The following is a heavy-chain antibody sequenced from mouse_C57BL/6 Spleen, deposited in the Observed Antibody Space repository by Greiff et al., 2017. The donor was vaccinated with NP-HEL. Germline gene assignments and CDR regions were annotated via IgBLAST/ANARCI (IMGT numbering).Heavy chain of an antibody. CDR2: INPNNGGT. J-gene: IGHJ3*01. V-gene: IGHV1-26*01. D-gene: IGHD1-1*01. CDR1: GYTFTDYY. CDR3: AREDYYGSSYGAWFAY. Sequence: EVQLQQSGPELVKPGASVKISCKASGYTFTDYYMNWVKQSHGKSLEWIGDINPNNGGTSYNQKFKGKATLTVDKSSSTAYMELRSLTSEDSAVYYCAREDYYGSSYGAWFAYWGQGTLVTVSA.